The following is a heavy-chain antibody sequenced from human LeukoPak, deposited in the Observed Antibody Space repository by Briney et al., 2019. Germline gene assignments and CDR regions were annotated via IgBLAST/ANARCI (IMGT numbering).Heavy chain of an antibody. CDR1: GFTVSSNY. J-gene: IGHJ4*02. Sequence: PGGSLRLSCAASGFTVSSNYLSWVRQAPGKGLEWVSVIYSGGSTYYTDSVKGRFTISRDNFKNTVHLQMNSLRAENTAVYYCARVMSDYGDYVSFDYWGQGTLVTVSS. V-gene: IGHV3-66*01. CDR2: IYSGGST. D-gene: IGHD4-17*01. CDR3: ARVMSDYGDYVSFDY.